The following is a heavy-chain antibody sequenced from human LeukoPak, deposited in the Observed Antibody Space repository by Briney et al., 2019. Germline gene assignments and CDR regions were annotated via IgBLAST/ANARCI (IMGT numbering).Heavy chain of an antibody. Sequence: GASVKVSCKASGYTFTSYGISWVRQAPGQGLEWMGWISAYNGNTNYAQKLQGRVTMTTDTSTSTAYMELRRLRSDDTAGYFCARVVGDFDDGFDIWGQGTMVTVSS. D-gene: IGHD1-26*01. CDR2: ISAYNGNT. V-gene: IGHV1-18*04. J-gene: IGHJ3*02. CDR1: GYTFTSYG. CDR3: ARVVGDFDDGFDI.